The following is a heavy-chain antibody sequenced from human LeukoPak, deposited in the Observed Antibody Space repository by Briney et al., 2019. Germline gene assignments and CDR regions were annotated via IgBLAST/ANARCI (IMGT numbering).Heavy chain of an antibody. CDR1: GFTFSSYA. V-gene: IGHV3-30-3*01. CDR3: AREGKWLQFIGYFDY. CDR2: ISYDGSNK. Sequence: GGSLRLSCAASGFTFSSYAVHWVRQAPGKGLEWVAVISYDGSNKYYADSVKGRFTISRDNSKNTLYLQMNSLRAEDTAVYYCAREGKWLQFIGYFDYWGQGTLVTVSS. J-gene: IGHJ4*02. D-gene: IGHD5-24*01.